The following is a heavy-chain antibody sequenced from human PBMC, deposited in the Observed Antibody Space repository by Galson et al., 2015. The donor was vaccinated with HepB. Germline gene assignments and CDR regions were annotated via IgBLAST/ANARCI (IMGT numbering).Heavy chain of an antibody. Sequence: SLRLSCAASGFTFSSYAMSWVRQAPGKGLEWVSSISSSSSYIYYADSVKGRFTISRDNAKNSLYLQMNSLRAEDTAVYYCARSPSSGSKWLVLGGYYFDYWGQGTLVTVSS. CDR1: GFTFSSYA. CDR2: ISSSSSYI. CDR3: ARSPSSGSKWLVLGGYYFDY. D-gene: IGHD6-19*01. J-gene: IGHJ4*02. V-gene: IGHV3-21*01.